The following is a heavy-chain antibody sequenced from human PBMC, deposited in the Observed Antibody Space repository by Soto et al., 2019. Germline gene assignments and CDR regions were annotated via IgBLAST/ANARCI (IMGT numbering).Heavy chain of an antibody. CDR1: GFPFSGSA. V-gene: IGHV3-73*01. CDR3: TRPGIAAAGTRGWGFYYGMDV. CDR2: IRSKANSYAT. D-gene: IGHD6-13*01. Sequence: GGSLRLSRAASGFPFSGSAMHWVRQASGKGLEWVGRIRSKANSYATAYAASVKGRFTISRDDSKNTAYLQMNSLKTEDTAVYYCTRPGIAAAGTRGWGFYYGMDVWGQGTTVNVSS. J-gene: IGHJ6*02.